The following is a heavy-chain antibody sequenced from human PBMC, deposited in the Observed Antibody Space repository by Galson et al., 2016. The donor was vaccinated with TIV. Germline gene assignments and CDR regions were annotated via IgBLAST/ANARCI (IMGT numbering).Heavy chain of an antibody. V-gene: IGHV3-23*01. CDR3: AKGYRGPAAGTDYFDY. J-gene: IGHJ4*02. CDR1: GFTFSSYT. D-gene: IGHD6-13*01. Sequence: LRLSCAVSGFTFSSYTMNWVRQAPGKGLEWVSSIGGSGDRTFYAGSVKGRFTISKDFSKNTLYLQMNTLRAEGTAIYYCAKGYRGPAAGTDYFDYWGQGTLVTVSS. CDR2: IGGSGDRT.